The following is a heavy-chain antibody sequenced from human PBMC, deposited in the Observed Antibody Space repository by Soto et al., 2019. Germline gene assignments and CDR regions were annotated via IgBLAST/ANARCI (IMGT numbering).Heavy chain of an antibody. CDR1: GFTFSSFN. CDR2: ISGTTKYI. CDR3: ARSVLFRGLNRDFDI. V-gene: IGHV3-21*01. Sequence: GGSLRLSCSASGFTFSSFNMHWVRQAPGKGLEWVSSISGTTKYIYYGDSVKGRFTISRDNAENSMFLQMNSLRVEDTAVYYCARSVLFRGLNRDFDIWGQGTLVTVSS. J-gene: IGHJ4*03. D-gene: IGHD3-10*01.